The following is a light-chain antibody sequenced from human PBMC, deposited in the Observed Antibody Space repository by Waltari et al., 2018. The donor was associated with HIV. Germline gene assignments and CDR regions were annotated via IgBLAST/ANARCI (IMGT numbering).Light chain of an antibody. CDR1: SSDVGAYHF. CDR2: DVS. CDR3: SSFTGSIYV. J-gene: IGLJ1*01. Sequence: QSALTQPASVSGSAGQSITLSCTGTSSDVGAYHFVSLYQQHPDKAPKLMIYDVSDRPSGIANRFSGSKSGNTASLTISGLQAEDEADYYCSSFTGSIYVFGTGTKVTVL. V-gene: IGLV2-14*03.